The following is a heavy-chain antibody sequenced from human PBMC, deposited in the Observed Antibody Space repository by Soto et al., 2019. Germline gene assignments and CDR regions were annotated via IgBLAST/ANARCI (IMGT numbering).Heavy chain of an antibody. D-gene: IGHD2-2*01. CDR3: AHMAVVVPADNWFDP. Sequence: SGPTLMNQPQTLTLNCTSSGFSLSTSGKGVGWIRQPPGKALEWLALIYWDDDKRYSPSLKSRLTITKDTSKNQVVLTMTNMDPVDTATYYCAHMAVVVPADNWFDPWGQGTLVTVSS. CDR2: IYWDDDK. V-gene: IGHV2-5*02. CDR1: GFSLSTSGKG. J-gene: IGHJ5*02.